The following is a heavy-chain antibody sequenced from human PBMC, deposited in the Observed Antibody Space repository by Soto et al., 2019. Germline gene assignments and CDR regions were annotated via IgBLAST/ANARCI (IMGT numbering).Heavy chain of an antibody. CDR1: GGSISSGGYY. D-gene: IGHD2-21*01. CDR3: AASCVGCGGFNYYGMDI. Sequence: TLSLTCTVSGGSISSGGYYWSWIRQHPGKGLEWIGYIYYSGSTYYNPSLKSRVTISVDTSKNQFSLKLSSVTAADTAVYYCAASCVGCGGFNYYGMDIWGQGTTVTVSS. V-gene: IGHV4-31*03. J-gene: IGHJ6*02. CDR2: IYYSGST.